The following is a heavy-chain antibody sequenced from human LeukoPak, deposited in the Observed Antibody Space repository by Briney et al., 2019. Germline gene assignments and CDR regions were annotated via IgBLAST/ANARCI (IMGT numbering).Heavy chain of an antibody. Sequence: SVKVSCKASGGTFSSYTISWVRQAPGQGLEWMGRIIPILGIANYAQEFQGRVTITADKSTSTAYMELSSLRSEDTAVYYCARGLDLRFLEWLVAFDIWGQGTMVTVSS. J-gene: IGHJ3*02. D-gene: IGHD3-3*01. CDR3: ARGLDLRFLEWLVAFDI. V-gene: IGHV1-69*02. CDR1: GGTFSSYT. CDR2: IIPILGIA.